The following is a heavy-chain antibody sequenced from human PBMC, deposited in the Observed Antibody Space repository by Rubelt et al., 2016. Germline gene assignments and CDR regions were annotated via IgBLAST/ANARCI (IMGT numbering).Heavy chain of an antibody. CDR2: ISGSGGST. Sequence: WVSAISGSGGSTYYADSVKGRFTISRDNSKNTLYLQMSSLRAEDTAVYYCATGGDGYNPGYYYYYGMDVWGQGTTVTVSS. D-gene: IGHD5-24*01. CDR3: ATGGDGYNPGYYYYYGMDV. J-gene: IGHJ6*02. V-gene: IGHV3-23*01.